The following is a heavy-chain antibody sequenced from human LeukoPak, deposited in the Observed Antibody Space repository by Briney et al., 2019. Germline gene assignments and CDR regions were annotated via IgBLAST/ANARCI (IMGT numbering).Heavy chain of an antibody. V-gene: IGHV1-18*04. Sequence: ASVKVSCKTSGYTFTTYGITWVRQAPGQGPEWMGWISAYNGNTADAQKFQGRVTVTTDPSTRTASMDLRSLRSDDTGVYYCAIVDTTVGFDYWGQGTLVTVSS. CDR2: ISAYNGNT. J-gene: IGHJ4*02. CDR3: AIVDTTVGFDY. CDR1: GYTFTTYG. D-gene: IGHD5-18*01.